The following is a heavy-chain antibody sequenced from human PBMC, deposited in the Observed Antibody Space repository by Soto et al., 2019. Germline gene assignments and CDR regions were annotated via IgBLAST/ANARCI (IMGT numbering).Heavy chain of an antibody. CDR3: ARIRATAMVYYFDY. CDR1: GGSISGYY. Sequence: SETLSLTSTVSGGSISGYYWSWLRQPPGKGLEWIGYIYNIGSTNYNPSLRSRVTISVDTSKNQFSLKLSSVTAADTAVYYCARIRATAMVYYFDYWGQGTLVTVSS. V-gene: IGHV4-59*08. J-gene: IGHJ4*02. D-gene: IGHD5-18*01. CDR2: IYNIGST.